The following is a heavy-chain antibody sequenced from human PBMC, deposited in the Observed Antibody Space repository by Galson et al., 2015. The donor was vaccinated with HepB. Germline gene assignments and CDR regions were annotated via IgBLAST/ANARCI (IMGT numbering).Heavy chain of an antibody. CDR1: GFTFSSYA. Sequence: SLRLSCAASGFTFSSYAMSWVRQAPGKGLEWVSAISGSGGGTYYADSVKGRFTISRDNSKNTLYLQMNSLRAEDTAVYYCANGGRDIVVVPAAFIDIWGQGTMVTVSS. V-gene: IGHV3-23*01. CDR2: ISGSGGGT. D-gene: IGHD2-2*01. CDR3: ANGGRDIVVVPAAFIDI. J-gene: IGHJ3*02.